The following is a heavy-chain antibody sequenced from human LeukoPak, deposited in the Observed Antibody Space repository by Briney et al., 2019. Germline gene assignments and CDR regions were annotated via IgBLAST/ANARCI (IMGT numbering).Heavy chain of an antibody. V-gene: IGHV3-48*02. CDR1: GFTLSSYS. D-gene: IGHD1-26*01. CDR3: ARDVGWELLGSNWFDP. Sequence: PGGSLRLSCAASGFTLSSYSMNWVRQAPGKGLEWVSYISSSSSTIYYADSVKGRFTISRDNAKNSLYLQMNSLRDEDTAVYYCARDVGWELLGSNWFDPWGQGTLVTVSS. J-gene: IGHJ5*02. CDR2: ISSSSSTI.